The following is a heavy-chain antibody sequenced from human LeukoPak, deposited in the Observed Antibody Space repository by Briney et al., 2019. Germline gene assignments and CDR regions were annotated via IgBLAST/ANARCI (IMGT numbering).Heavy chain of an antibody. CDR2: IIPILGIA. CDR3: ARGSRDSIDY. Sequence: ASVKVSCEASGGTFSSYAISWVRQAPGQGLEWMGRIIPILGIANYAQKFQGRVTITADKSTSTAYMELSSLRSEDTAVYYCARGSRDSIDYWGQGTLVTVSS. J-gene: IGHJ4*02. D-gene: IGHD3-10*01. V-gene: IGHV1-69*04. CDR1: GGTFSSYA.